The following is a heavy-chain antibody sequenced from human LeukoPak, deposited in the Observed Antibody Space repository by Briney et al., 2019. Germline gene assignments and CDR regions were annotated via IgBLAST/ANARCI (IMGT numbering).Heavy chain of an antibody. J-gene: IGHJ3*02. CDR1: GYTFTSNY. V-gene: IGHV1-46*01. Sequence: ASVKVSCKASGYTFTSNYVHWVRQAPGQGLEWMGIINPSGGSTSYAQKFQGRVTMTRDTSTSTVYMELSSLRSEDTAVYYCAKSGSLILGAFDIWGQGTMVTVSS. CDR3: AKSGSLILGAFDI. CDR2: INPSGGST. D-gene: IGHD1-26*01.